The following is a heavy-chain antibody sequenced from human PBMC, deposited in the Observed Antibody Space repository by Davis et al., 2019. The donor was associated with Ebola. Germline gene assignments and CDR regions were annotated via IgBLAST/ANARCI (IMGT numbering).Heavy chain of an antibody. D-gene: IGHD4-17*01. J-gene: IGHJ6*02. Sequence: GGSLRLSCAASGFTFSSYWMSWARQAPGKGLEWVANIKQDGSEKYYVDSVKGRFTISRDNAKNSLYLQMNSLRAEDTAVYYCAREHGDQPYYYYGMDVWGQGTTVTVSS. V-gene: IGHV3-7*01. CDR1: GFTFSSYW. CDR2: IKQDGSEK. CDR3: AREHGDQPYYYYGMDV.